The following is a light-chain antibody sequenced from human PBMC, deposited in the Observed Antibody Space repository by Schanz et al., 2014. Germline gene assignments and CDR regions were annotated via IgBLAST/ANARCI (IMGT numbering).Light chain of an antibody. CDR1: SSDVGGYNY. V-gene: IGLV2-11*01. Sequence: QSALTQPRSVSGSPGQSVAISCTGTSSDVGGYNYVSWYQHHPGKAPKLMIYDVSKRPSGVPDRFSGSKSGNTASLTISGLQADDEADYYCCSHGGRNKFWVFGGGTKLTVL. J-gene: IGLJ3*02. CDR3: CSHGGRNKFWV. CDR2: DVS.